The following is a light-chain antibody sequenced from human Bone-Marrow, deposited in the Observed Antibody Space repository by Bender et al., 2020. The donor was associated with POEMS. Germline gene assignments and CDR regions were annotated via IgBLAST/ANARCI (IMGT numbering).Light chain of an antibody. CDR3: QAWDSSPV. Sequence: SYVLTQPPSVSVAPGQTARITCGGNSIGSKIVHWYQQKPGLSPVLVIYQNTERPSGIPERFSGSNSGNTATLTISGTQAMDEADYYCQAWDSSPVFGGGTKLTVL. CDR1: SIGSKI. CDR2: QNT. V-gene: IGLV3-21*01. J-gene: IGLJ2*01.